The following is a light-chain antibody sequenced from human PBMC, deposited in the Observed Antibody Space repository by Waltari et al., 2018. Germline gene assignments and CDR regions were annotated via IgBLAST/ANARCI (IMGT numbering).Light chain of an antibody. CDR1: SSDFGGYNY. CDR3: SSYTSSSTLI. Sequence: QSALTQPASVSGSPGQSITISCTGTSSDFGGYNYVSWYQQHPGKAPRLMIYDVSNRPSGVSNRFSGSKSGNTASLTISGLQAEDEADYHCSSYTSSSTLIFGGGTKLTVL. J-gene: IGLJ2*01. V-gene: IGLV2-14*03. CDR2: DVS.